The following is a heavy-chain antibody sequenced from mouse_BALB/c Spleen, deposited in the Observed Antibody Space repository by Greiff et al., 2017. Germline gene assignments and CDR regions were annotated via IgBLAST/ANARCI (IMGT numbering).Heavy chain of an antibody. J-gene: IGHJ3*01. D-gene: IGHD1-3*01. Sequence: EVKLVESGGGLVQPGGSLKLSCAASGFTFSSYTMSWVRQTPEKRLEWVAYISNGGGSTYYPDTVKGRFTISRDNAKNTLYLQMSSLKSEDTAMYYCARRDKGVFAYWGQGTLVTVSA. CDR1: GFTFSSYT. V-gene: IGHV5-12-2*01. CDR2: ISNGGGST. CDR3: ARRDKGVFAY.